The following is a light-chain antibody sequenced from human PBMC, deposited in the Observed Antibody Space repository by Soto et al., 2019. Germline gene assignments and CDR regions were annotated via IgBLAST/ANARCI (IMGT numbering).Light chain of an antibody. J-gene: IGLJ1*01. CDR1: SSNIGLDYD. CDR3: QSYDSILSGSV. CDR2: RNS. Sequence: QSVLTQPPSVSGAPGQRVTISCTGSSSNIGLDYDVHWYQQLPGTSPKLLILRNSNRPSGVPDRFSGSKSATSASLAITGLQAEDEADYYCQSYDSILSGSVFGTGTKVTVL. V-gene: IGLV1-40*01.